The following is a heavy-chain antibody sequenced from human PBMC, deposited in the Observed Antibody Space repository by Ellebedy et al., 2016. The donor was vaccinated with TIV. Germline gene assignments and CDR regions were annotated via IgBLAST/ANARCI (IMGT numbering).Heavy chain of an antibody. CDR3: ARGSGGSGAFDI. CDR2: INPDGSGK. Sequence: PGGSLRLSCATSGFSFSSHWMAWVRQAPGKGLEWVANINPDGSGKYYVDSVKDRFTISRDNAKNSLYLQMNSLRAEDTAVYYCARGSGGSGAFDIWGQGTMVTVSS. D-gene: IGHD2-15*01. CDR1: GFSFSSHW. J-gene: IGHJ3*02. V-gene: IGHV3-7*02.